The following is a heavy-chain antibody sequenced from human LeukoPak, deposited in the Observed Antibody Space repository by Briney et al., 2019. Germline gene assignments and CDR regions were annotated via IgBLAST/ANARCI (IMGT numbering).Heavy chain of an antibody. CDR3: AKDKYYDSSGTTPRDY. J-gene: IGHJ4*02. V-gene: IGHV3-23*01. D-gene: IGHD3-22*01. CDR1: GFTFSSYA. Sequence: PGGSLRLSCAASGFTFSSYAMSWVRQAPGKGLEWVSAISGSGGSTYYADSVKGRFTISRDNSKNTLYLQMNSLRAEDTAVYYCAKDKYYDSSGTTPRDYWGQGTLVTVSS. CDR2: ISGSGGST.